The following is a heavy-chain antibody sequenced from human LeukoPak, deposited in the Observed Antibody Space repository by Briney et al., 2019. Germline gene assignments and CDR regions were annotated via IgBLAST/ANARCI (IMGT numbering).Heavy chain of an antibody. CDR1: GYTFTDYY. V-gene: IGHV1-2*02. D-gene: IGHD2-2*01. Sequence: ASVKVSCKASGYTFTDYYMHWVRQAPEQGLEWMGWMNPISGGTIYAQKFRGRVTMTRDTSISTAYMELSSLRYDDTAVYYCARDIRLVPAAREVDYWGQGTLVTVSS. CDR3: ARDIRLVPAAREVDY. CDR2: MNPISGGT. J-gene: IGHJ4*02.